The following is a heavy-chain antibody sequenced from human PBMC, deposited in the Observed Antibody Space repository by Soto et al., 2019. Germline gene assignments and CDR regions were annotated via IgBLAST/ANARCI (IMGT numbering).Heavy chain of an antibody. CDR2: ISPYSGST. J-gene: IGHJ4*02. Sequence: QLVQSGAEVKEPGASVKVSCKASGYTFPNHGISWVRQAPGQGLEWMGWISPYSGSTDYAQKFQGRVTWTIDTSTTTAYMALRSLTSDGTAMYFCVRDPNLHFDYWGQGTMVTVSS. CDR3: VRDPNLHFDY. CDR1: GYTFPNHG. D-gene: IGHD7-27*01. V-gene: IGHV1-18*01.